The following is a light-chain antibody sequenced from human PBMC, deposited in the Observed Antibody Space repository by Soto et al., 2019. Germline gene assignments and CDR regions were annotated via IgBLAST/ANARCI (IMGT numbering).Light chain of an antibody. CDR3: QQRSNWPPT. V-gene: IGKV3D-20*02. CDR1: QTVSSSY. CDR2: DAS. Sequence: IVFTHSPFTLXXXXVXXXTXSFRSSQTVSSSYLAWYQQKPGQAPRLLIYDASNRATGIPARFGGSGSGTDFALTISSLEPEDFAVYYCQQRSNWPPTFGQGTRLEIK. J-gene: IGKJ5*01.